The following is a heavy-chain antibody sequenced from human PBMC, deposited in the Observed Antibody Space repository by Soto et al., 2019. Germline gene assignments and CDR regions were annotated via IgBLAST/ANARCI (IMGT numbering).Heavy chain of an antibody. CDR1: GFSLSNSGVG. CDR2: IFGDNDK. Sequence: SGPTLVNPTQTLTVTCTFSGFSLSNSGVGVAWIRQPPGKALEWLALIFGDNDKRYSPSLKTRLTITKDTSKNQVVLTMTNMDPVDTATYYCAHCTLHDYGDYDPGTSHVFDSWGQGTLVTVSS. J-gene: IGHJ4*02. V-gene: IGHV2-5*02. CDR3: AHCTLHDYGDYDPGTSHVFDS. D-gene: IGHD4-17*01.